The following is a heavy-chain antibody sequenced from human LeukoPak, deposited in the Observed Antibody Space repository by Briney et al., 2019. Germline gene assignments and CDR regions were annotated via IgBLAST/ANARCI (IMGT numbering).Heavy chain of an antibody. V-gene: IGHV4-59*08. CDR3: ARQFEF. CDR2: IYSSGSI. CDR1: GGSLSNYY. J-gene: IGHJ4*02. Sequence: SETLSLTYTVFGGSLSNYYWVWVRQPPGKGLEWIGLIYSSGSIKYNPSLKSRLTISLDTSKNQISLKLTSVTAADTAIYYCARQFEFWGQGTLVTVSS.